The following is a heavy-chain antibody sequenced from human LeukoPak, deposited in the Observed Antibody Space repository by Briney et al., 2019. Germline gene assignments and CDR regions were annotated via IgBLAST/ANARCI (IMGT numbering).Heavy chain of an antibody. CDR1: GGSFSGYY. D-gene: IGHD2-15*01. Sequence: SETLSLTCAVYGGSFSGYYWSWIRQPPGKGLEWIGGINHSGSTNYNPSLKSRVTISVDTSKNQFSLKLSSVTAADTAVYYCARRGGYCSGGSCYTIRHYFDYWGQGTLVTVSS. J-gene: IGHJ4*02. CDR3: ARRGGYCSGGSCYTIRHYFDY. V-gene: IGHV4-34*01. CDR2: INHSGST.